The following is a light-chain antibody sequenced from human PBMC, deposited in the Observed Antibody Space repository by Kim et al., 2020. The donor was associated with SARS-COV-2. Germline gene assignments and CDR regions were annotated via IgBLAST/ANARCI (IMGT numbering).Light chain of an antibody. J-gene: IGKJ3*01. Sequence: VSPGAKATPPCRASQSVSDNFTWFQHRPGQAPRVLLYGASTRATGIPARFSGSGSGTQFTLTISSLQSEDFADYYCQQYSDWPFTFGPGTKVDIK. CDR1: QSVSDN. CDR2: GAS. V-gene: IGKV3D-15*01. CDR3: QQYSDWPFT.